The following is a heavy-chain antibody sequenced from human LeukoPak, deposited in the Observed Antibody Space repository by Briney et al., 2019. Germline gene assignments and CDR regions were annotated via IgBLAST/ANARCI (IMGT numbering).Heavy chain of an antibody. V-gene: IGHV1-46*03. CDR2: INPSGGST. J-gene: IGHJ4*02. CDR3: ASTHRGLYYFDY. Sequence: ASVKVSCKASGYTFTSYYMHCVRQAPGQGLERLGIINPSGGSTSYAQKFQGRVTMTRDMSTSTVYMELSSLRSEDTAVYYCASTHRGLYYFDYWGQGTLVTVSS. CDR1: GYTFTSYY. D-gene: IGHD3-16*01.